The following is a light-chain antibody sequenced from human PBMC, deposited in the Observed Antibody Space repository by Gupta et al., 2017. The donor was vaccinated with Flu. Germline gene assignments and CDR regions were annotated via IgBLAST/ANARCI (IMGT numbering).Light chain of an antibody. J-gene: IGLJ2*01. CDR1: NNDVGNYDY. CDR3: CSYAGTFTFV. Sequence: TNNDVGNYDYVSRYQQHPAKAPKLMIYGVSKRPSGVPDRFSGSKSGNTASLAISGLQAEDEANYYCCSYAGTFTFVFGGGTKLTVL. CDR2: GVS. V-gene: IGLV2-11*03.